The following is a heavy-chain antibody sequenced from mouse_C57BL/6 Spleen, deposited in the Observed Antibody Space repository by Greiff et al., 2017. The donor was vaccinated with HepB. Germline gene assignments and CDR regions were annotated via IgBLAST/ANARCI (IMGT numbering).Heavy chain of an antibody. CDR1: GYAFSSSW. CDR3: ARGGPNSYFDY. D-gene: IGHD4-1*01. J-gene: IGHJ2*01. CDR2: IYPGDGDT. Sequence: VKLQESGPELVKPGASVKISCKASGYAFSSSWMNWVKQRPGKGLEWIGRIYPGDGDTNYNGKFKGKATLTADKSSSTAYMQLSSLTSEDSAVYFCARGGPNSYFDYWGQGTTLTVSS. V-gene: IGHV1-82*01.